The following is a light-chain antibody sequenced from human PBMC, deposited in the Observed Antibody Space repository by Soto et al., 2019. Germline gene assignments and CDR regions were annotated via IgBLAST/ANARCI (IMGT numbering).Light chain of an antibody. CDR3: QSYDSSLSGWV. V-gene: IGLV1-40*01. CDR2: GNS. Sequence: QSALTQPPSVSGAPGQRVTISCTGSSSNIGAGYDVHWYQQLPGTAPKLLIYGNSNRPSGVPDRFSGSKSGTSDSLAITGLQAEDEADYYCQSYDSSLSGWVFGGGTKLSVL. J-gene: IGLJ3*02. CDR1: SSNIGAGYD.